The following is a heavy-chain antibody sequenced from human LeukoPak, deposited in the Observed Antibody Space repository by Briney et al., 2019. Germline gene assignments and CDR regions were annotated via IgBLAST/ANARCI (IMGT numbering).Heavy chain of an antibody. J-gene: IGHJ4*02. Sequence: GASVKVSCKASGYTFTTYDINWVRQATGQGLEWMGWMNPNSGYTGFAQKFLGRVTFTRATSISTAYMELSSLRSEDTAAYYCARVAGSIDYWGQGTLVTVSS. CDR2: MNPNSGYT. D-gene: IGHD6-19*01. V-gene: IGHV1-8*03. CDR3: ARVAGSIDY. CDR1: GYTFTTYD.